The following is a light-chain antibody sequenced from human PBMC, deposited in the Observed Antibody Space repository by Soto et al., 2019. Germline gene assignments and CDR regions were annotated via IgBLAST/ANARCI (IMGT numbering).Light chain of an antibody. CDR3: QQAHSFPRT. V-gene: IGKV1D-12*01. Sequence: DIQMTQSPSSVSASVGDRVTITCRASQDISYWLAWYQQKPGKAPKVLIYDASSLQGGVPSRFSGSGSGTDFPLTISILPPEDSATYYCQQAHSFPRTFGGGTKVEIK. CDR2: DAS. CDR1: QDISYW. J-gene: IGKJ4*01.